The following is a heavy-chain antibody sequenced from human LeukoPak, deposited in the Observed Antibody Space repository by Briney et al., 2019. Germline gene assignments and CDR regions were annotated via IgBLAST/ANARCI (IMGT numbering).Heavy chain of an antibody. CDR3: ARDIPYTMIADY. CDR2: ISYDGSNK. D-gene: IGHD3-22*01. Sequence: GRSLRPSCAASGFTFSSYAMHWVRQAPGKGLEWVAVISYDGSNKYYADSAKGRFTISRDNSKNTLYLQMNSLRAEDTAVYYCARDIPYTMIADYWGQGTLVTVSS. CDR1: GFTFSSYA. J-gene: IGHJ4*02. V-gene: IGHV3-30-3*01.